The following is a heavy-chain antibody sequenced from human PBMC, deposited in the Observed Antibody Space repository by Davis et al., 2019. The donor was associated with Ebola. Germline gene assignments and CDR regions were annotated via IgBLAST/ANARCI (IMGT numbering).Heavy chain of an antibody. CDR1: GFTFSSYA. Sequence: GGSLRLSCATSGFTFSSYAMHWVRQAPGKGLEWVAGISYDGSNKYYADSVKGRFTISRDNSKNTLYLQTNSLRAEDTAVYYCARDSLWYYGMDVWGQGTTVTVSS. CDR3: ARDSLWYYGMDV. V-gene: IGHV3-30-3*01. CDR2: ISYDGSNK. J-gene: IGHJ6*02.